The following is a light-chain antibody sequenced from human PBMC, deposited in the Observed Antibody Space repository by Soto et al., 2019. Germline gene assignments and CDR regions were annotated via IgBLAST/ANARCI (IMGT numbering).Light chain of an antibody. CDR2: GAS. Sequence: DIVWTQSPGTLSLSPGERATLSCRASQSVSSNYLAWYKQKPDQAPSLLIYGASNRATGIPDRFSGSGSGTDSTLTIRRLEPEDFAVYYCQQYGSSGTFGQGTKLDIK. CDR1: QSVSSNY. J-gene: IGKJ1*01. CDR3: QQYGSSGT. V-gene: IGKV3-20*01.